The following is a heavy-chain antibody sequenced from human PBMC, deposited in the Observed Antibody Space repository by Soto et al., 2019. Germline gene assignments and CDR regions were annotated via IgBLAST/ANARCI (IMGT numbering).Heavy chain of an antibody. D-gene: IGHD2-2*01. V-gene: IGHV1-46*01. CDR2: INPSGGST. CDR3: ARDRANCRPYTTCYRPYYYHVDV. J-gene: IGHJ6*02. Sequence: ASVKVSCKASGYTFTSHYMQWVRQLPGQGLEWMGIINPSGGSTNYAQKFRGRVTMTRDTSTSTFYMELSSLRSEDTAVYYCARDRANCRPYTTCYRPYYYHVDVWGQGTTVTVSS. CDR1: GYTFTSHY.